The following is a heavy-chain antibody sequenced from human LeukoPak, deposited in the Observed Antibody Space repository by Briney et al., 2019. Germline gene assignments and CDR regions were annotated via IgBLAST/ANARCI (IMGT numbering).Heavy chain of an antibody. Sequence: SETLSLTCAVSGYSISSDYFWGWIRQPPGKGLEWIGSIYHSGSTYYNPSLKSRVTISVDTSKNQFSLKLSSVTAADTAVYYCARGTVAVASAFDYWGQGTLVTVSS. CDR1: GYSISSDYF. V-gene: IGHV4-38-2*01. J-gene: IGHJ4*02. D-gene: IGHD6-19*01. CDR2: IYHSGST. CDR3: ARGTVAVASAFDY.